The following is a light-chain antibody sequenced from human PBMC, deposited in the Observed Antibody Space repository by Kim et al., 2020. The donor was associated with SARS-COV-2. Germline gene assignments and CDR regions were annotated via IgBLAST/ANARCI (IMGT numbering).Light chain of an antibody. J-gene: IGKJ5*01. CDR3: LQHNTYPIT. Sequence: ASVGDRVTSTCRASQDIRNDLGWYQQNPGRAPKRLIYGASSLQSGVPSRFSGSGSGTEFTLTISSLQPEDFATYFCLQHNTYPITVGQGTRLEIK. V-gene: IGKV1-17*01. CDR1: QDIRND. CDR2: GAS.